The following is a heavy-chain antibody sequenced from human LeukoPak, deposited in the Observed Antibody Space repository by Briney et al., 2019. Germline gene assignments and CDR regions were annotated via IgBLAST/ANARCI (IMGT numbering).Heavy chain of an antibody. V-gene: IGHV1-69*13. CDR3: ARDYYDSRGTGWTFDI. CDR1: GGTFSSYA. D-gene: IGHD3-22*01. Sequence: SVKVSCKASGGTFSSYAISWVRQAPGRGLEWMGGIIPIFGTANYAQKFQGRVTITADESTSTAYMELSSLRSEDTAVYYCARDYYDSRGTGWTFDIWGQGTMVTVSS. CDR2: IIPIFGTA. J-gene: IGHJ3*02.